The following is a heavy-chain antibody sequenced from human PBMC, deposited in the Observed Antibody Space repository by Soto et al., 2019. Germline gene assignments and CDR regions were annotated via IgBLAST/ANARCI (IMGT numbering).Heavy chain of an antibody. CDR3: AKDAIHVLLGYTYGAGGMDV. CDR1: GFTFDDYA. J-gene: IGHJ6*02. Sequence: EVQLVESGGDLVQPGRSLRLSCAASGFTFDDYAMHWVRLAPGKGLEWVSGRSWNSGDMDYADSVKGRLTISRDNAKNSLYLQMNSPRPDDTAMYYCAKDAIHVLLGYTYGAGGMDVWGQGTTVTVSS. V-gene: IGHV3-9*01. D-gene: IGHD5-18*01. CDR2: RSWNSGDM.